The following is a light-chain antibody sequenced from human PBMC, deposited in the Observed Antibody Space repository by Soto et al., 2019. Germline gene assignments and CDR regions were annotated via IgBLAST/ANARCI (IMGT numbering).Light chain of an antibody. CDR2: DVT. CDR3: SSYTSTSTLVV. J-gene: IGLJ2*01. CDR1: SSDIGGYDY. V-gene: IGLV2-14*01. Sequence: QSVLTQPASVSGSPGQSITISCTGTSSDIGGYDYVSWYQQYPGKVPKLMIYDVTNRVSGVPSRFSASKSGDTASLTISGLQAEDEADYYCSSYTSTSTLVVFGGGTKVTVL.